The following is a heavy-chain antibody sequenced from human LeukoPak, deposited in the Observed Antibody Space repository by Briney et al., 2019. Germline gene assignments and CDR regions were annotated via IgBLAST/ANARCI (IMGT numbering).Heavy chain of an antibody. CDR2: IKRDGSVI. Sequence: GGSLRLSCAASGFIFSKYWMTWVRQAPGKGLEWVANIKRDGSVIHYVDSVKGRFTISRDNAKNSLYLQMDSLRAEDTAVYYCARDTRTTSDWYGLDYWGQGTLVTVSS. D-gene: IGHD6-19*01. CDR3: ARDTRTTSDWYGLDY. V-gene: IGHV3-7*01. J-gene: IGHJ4*02. CDR1: GFIFSKYW.